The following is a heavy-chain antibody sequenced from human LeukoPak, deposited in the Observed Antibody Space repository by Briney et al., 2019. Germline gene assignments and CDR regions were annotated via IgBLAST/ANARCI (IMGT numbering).Heavy chain of an antibody. CDR1: GGSFSGYY. D-gene: IGHD3-10*01. CDR2: INHSGST. Sequence: PSETLSLTCAVYGGSFSGYYWSWIRQPPGKGLEWIGEINHSGSTNYNPSLKSRVTISVDTSKNQFSLKLSSVTAADTAVYYCARRERERAPKGYYGSGSYYTYYYYYMDVWGKGTTVTISS. V-gene: IGHV4-34*01. CDR3: ARRERERAPKGYYGSGSYYTYYYYYMDV. J-gene: IGHJ6*03.